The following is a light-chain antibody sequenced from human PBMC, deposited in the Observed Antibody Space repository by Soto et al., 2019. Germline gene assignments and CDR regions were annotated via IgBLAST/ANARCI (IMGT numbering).Light chain of an antibody. CDR1: QSVSSSY. CDR2: GAS. Sequence: EIVLTQSPGTLSLSPGERATLSCRASQSVSSSYLAWLQQTPGQAPRLLIYGASLRATVLPDRFSGSGSGTDFTLTINGLEPEDVAVYYCQQYGSRPRSFGQGTKLEIK. CDR3: QQYGSRPRS. V-gene: IGKV3-20*01. J-gene: IGKJ2*01.